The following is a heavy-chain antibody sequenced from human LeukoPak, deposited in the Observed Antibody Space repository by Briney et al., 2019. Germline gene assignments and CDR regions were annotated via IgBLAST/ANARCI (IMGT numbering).Heavy chain of an antibody. CDR3: ARDRAYTYGFAYYFAD. V-gene: IGHV3-66*01. CDR2: IYSGGST. CDR1: GFTVSDNY. Sequence: GGSLRLSCATSGFTVSDNYMSWVRQAPGKGLEWVSVIYSGGSTFYADSVKGRFTTSRDSSKNTLYLQMNSLRGEDTAVYYCARDRAYTYGFAYYFADWGQGTLVTVSS. D-gene: IGHD5-18*01. J-gene: IGHJ4*02.